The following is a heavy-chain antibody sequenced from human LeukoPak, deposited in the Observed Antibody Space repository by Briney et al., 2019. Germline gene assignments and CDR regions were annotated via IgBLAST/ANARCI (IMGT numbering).Heavy chain of an antibody. CDR3: ARENQVTIGTYYYGMDV. V-gene: IGHV4-30-4*01. Sequence: SSETLSLTCTVSGGSISSGDYYWSWIRQPPGKGLEWIGYIYYSGSTYYNPSLKSRVTISVDTSKNQFSLKLSSVTAADTAVYYCARENQVTIGTYYYGMDVWGQGTTVTVSS. CDR2: IYYSGST. D-gene: IGHD4-11*01. CDR1: GGSISSGDYY. J-gene: IGHJ6*02.